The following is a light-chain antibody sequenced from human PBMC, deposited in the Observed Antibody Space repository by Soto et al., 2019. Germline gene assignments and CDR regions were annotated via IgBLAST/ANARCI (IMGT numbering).Light chain of an antibody. J-gene: IGKJ3*01. CDR2: AAS. Sequence: AIRMTQSPSSLSASTGDRVTITCRASQGISSYLAWYQQKPGKAPKLLSYAASTLQSGVPSRFSGSGSGTEFTLTIGCLQSEDFATYYCQQYYSYPFSFRPGNKVDIK. V-gene: IGKV1-8*01. CDR3: QQYYSYPFS. CDR1: QGISSY.